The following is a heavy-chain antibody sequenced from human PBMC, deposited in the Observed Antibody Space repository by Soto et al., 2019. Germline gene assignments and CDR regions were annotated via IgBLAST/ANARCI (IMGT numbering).Heavy chain of an antibody. D-gene: IGHD2-21*02. V-gene: IGHV3-53*01. CDR2: IYSGETT. Sequence: GGSLRLSCAASGINVNSDYMNWVRQTPGKGLEWVASIYSGETTYYADSVRGRFTISSDKSKNTLYFQLSSLRIEDTAVYYCTRDGRGLGRLSLFEYWGQGVLVTVSS. CDR3: TRDGRGLGRLSLFEY. J-gene: IGHJ4*02. CDR1: GINVNSDY.